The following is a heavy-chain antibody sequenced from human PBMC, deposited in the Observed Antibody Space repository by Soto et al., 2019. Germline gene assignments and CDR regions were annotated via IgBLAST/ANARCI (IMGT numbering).Heavy chain of an antibody. D-gene: IGHD2-2*01. J-gene: IGHJ4*02. V-gene: IGHV2-5*01. CDR1: GFSLSTSGVG. Sequence: SGPTLVNPTQTLTLTCTFSGFSLSTSGVGVGWIRQPPGKALEWLALIYWNDDKRYSPSLRSRLTITKDTSKNQVVLTMTNMDPVDTATYYCARARVPAAMPIVWFLDYWGQGTLVTVSS. CDR3: ARARVPAAMPIVWFLDY. CDR2: IYWNDDK.